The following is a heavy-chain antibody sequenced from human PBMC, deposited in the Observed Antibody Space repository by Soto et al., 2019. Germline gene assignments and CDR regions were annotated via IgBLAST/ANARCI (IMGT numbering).Heavy chain of an antibody. J-gene: IGHJ4*02. Sequence: EVHLVESGGGLVQPGGSLRLSCAASGFTFSSYWMHWVRQVPGKGLVWVSRLNSDGTNINYAESVRGRFTISRDNAKNTLYLQMNSLTAEDTAVYYCVRGLYGDPVGFDSWGQGTLLTVSS. V-gene: IGHV3-74*01. CDR3: VRGLYGDPVGFDS. D-gene: IGHD4-17*01. CDR1: GFTFSSYW. CDR2: LNSDGTNI.